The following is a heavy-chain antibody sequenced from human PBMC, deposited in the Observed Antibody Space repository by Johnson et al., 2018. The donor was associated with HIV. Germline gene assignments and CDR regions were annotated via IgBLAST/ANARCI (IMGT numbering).Heavy chain of an antibody. V-gene: IGHV3-23*04. D-gene: IGHD2-15*01. J-gene: IGHJ3*02. CDR3: ARDQFMSGGYCSGGSCYSQPSGI. CDR1: GFTFSSYA. CDR2: ISGSGGST. Sequence: VQLVESGGGVVQPGGSLRLSCAASGFTFSSYAMSWVRQAPGKGLEWVSAISGSGGSTYYADSVKGRFPISRDNSKNTLYLQMNSLRAEDTAVYYCARDQFMSGGYCSGGSCYSQPSGIWGQGTMVTVSS.